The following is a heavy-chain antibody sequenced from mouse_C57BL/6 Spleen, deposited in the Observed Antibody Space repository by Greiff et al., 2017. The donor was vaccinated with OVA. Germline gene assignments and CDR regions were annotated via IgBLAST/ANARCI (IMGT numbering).Heavy chain of an antibody. CDR3: ARSLYYYGSVQNFDD. J-gene: IGHJ2*01. D-gene: IGHD1-1*01. V-gene: IGHV1-69*01. Sequence: QVQLQQSGAELVMPGASVKLSCKASGYTFTSYWMHWVKQRPGQGLEWIGEIDPSDSYTNYNQKFKGKSTLTVDKSSSTAYMQLSRLTSEDSAVYYCARSLYYYGSVQNFDDWGQGTTLTVSS. CDR1: GYTFTSYW. CDR2: IDPSDSYT.